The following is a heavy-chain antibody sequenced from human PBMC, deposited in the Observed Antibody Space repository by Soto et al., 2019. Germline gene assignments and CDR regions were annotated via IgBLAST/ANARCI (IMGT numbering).Heavy chain of an antibody. D-gene: IGHD4-4*01. CDR2: IIPIFGTA. Sequence: SVKVSCKASGGTFSSYAISWVRQAPGQGLEWMGGIIPIFGTANYAQKFQGRVTITADESTSTAYMELSSLRSEDTAVYYCARASSNSKKYYYYGMDVWGQGTTVTFSS. V-gene: IGHV1-69*13. J-gene: IGHJ6*02. CDR1: GGTFSSYA. CDR3: ARASSNSKKYYYYGMDV.